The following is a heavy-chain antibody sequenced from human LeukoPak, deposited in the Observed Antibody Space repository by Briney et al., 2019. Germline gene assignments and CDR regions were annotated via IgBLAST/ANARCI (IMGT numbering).Heavy chain of an antibody. J-gene: IGHJ4*02. CDR1: GFTFSDYY. CDR3: VRELVAVAATPDGY. Sequence: GGSLRLSCAASGFTFSDYYMSWIRQAPGKGLEWVSYISSSGSTVYYADSVKGRFTISRDNAKNSLYLQMNSLRAEDTAVYYCVRELVAVAATPDGYWGQGTLVTVSS. D-gene: IGHD2-15*01. V-gene: IGHV3-11*01. CDR2: ISSSGSTV.